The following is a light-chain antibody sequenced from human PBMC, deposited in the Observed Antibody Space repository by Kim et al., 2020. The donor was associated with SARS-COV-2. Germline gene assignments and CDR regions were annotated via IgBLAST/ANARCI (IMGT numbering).Light chain of an antibody. CDR3: QQYGSSLPIT. V-gene: IGKV3-20*01. J-gene: IGKJ5*01. CDR1: QSVSSY. CDR2: GAS. Sequence: EIVLTQSPGTLSLSPGERATLSCRASQSVSSYLAWYQLKPGQPPRLLIYGASSRATGIPDRFSGSGSRTDFTLTISRLEPEDFAVYYCQQYGSSLPITFGQGTRLEIK.